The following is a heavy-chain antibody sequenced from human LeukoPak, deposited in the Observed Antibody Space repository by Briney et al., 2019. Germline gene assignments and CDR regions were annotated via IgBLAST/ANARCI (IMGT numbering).Heavy chain of an antibody. V-gene: IGHV4-34*01. CDR3: AKDREYYGSGSYLY. CDR1: GGSFSGYY. J-gene: IGHJ4*02. CDR2: INHSGST. Sequence: SETLSLTCAVYGGSFSGYYWSWIRQPPGKGLEWIGEINHSGSTNYNPSLKSRVTVSVDTSKNQFSLKLSSVTAEDTAVYYCAKDREYYGSGSYLYWGQGTLVTVSS. D-gene: IGHD3-10*01.